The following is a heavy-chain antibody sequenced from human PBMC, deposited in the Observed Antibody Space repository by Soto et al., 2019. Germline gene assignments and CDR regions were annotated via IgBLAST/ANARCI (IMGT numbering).Heavy chain of an antibody. CDR3: ARDRKYYFDY. Sequence: RQAPGKGLEWVAFMSSDGSNEYYADSVKGRFTISRDNSKKTLFLQMNSLRTEDTAVYDCARDRKYYFDYWGQGNLVTGSS. CDR2: MSSDGSNE. V-gene: IGHV3-30-3*01. J-gene: IGHJ4*02.